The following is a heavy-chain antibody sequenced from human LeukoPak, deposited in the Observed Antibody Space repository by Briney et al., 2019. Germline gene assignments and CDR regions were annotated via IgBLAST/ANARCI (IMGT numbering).Heavy chain of an antibody. D-gene: IGHD3-16*02. Sequence: PSETLSLTCTVSGGSISSYYWSWIRQPAGKGLEWIGRIYTSGSTNYNPSLKSRVTMSVDTSKNQFSLKLSSVTAADTAVYYCARAGFYVWGSYRQSNWFDPWGQETLVTVSS. CDR3: ARAGFYVWGSYRQSNWFDP. V-gene: IGHV4-4*07. CDR1: GGSISSYY. CDR2: IYTSGST. J-gene: IGHJ5*02.